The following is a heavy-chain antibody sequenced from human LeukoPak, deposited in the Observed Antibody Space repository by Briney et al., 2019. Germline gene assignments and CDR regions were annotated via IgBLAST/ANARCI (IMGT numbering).Heavy chain of an antibody. CDR2: IYSGGTT. CDR3: GLSYRSSWPEIGY. J-gene: IGHJ4*02. CDR1: GFTVSSHH. V-gene: IGHV3-66*01. D-gene: IGHD6-13*01. Sequence: PGGSLRLSCAVSGFTVSSHHMSWVRQAPGKGLEWVSVIYSGGTTYYADSVKGRFTISTDSSKNALSLQMNSLRADDTAVYYCGLSYRSSWPEIGYWGQGTLVTVSS.